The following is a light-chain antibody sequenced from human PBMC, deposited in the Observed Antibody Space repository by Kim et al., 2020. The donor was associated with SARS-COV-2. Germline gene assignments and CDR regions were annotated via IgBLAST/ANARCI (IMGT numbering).Light chain of an antibody. Sequence: VPPGESATLACRASQSIGFNVAWYQQKPGQAPRLLIRGASTRATGFPARFSGSGSGTEFTLTISSLQSEDFAIYYCQQYDSWPPYTFGQGTKLEI. CDR1: QSIGFN. CDR3: QQYDSWPPYT. CDR2: GAS. J-gene: IGKJ2*01. V-gene: IGKV3-15*01.